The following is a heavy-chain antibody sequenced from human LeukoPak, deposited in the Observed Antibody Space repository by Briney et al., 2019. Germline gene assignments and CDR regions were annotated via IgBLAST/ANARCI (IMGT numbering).Heavy chain of an antibody. CDR2: ISAYNGNT. Sequence: ASVKVSCKASGYTFTSYAITWVRQAPGQGLEWMGWISAYNGNTNYAQKLQGRVTMTTDTSTSTAYMELRSLRSDDTAMYYCASGPTPLPYYFDYWGQGTLVTVSS. D-gene: IGHD4-17*01. V-gene: IGHV1-18*01. CDR1: GYTFTSYA. J-gene: IGHJ4*02. CDR3: ASGPTPLPYYFDY.